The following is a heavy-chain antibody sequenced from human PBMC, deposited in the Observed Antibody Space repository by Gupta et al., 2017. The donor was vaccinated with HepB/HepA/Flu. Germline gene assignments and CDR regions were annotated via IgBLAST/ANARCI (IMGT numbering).Heavy chain of an antibody. CDR2: ISGSWGST. CDR1: GFTFSSYA. D-gene: IGHD2/OR15-2a*01. V-gene: IGHV3-23*01. J-gene: IGHJ3*02. Sequence: EVPLLESGGGLGQPGGSLRLSCAAFGFTFSSYAMSWVRQAPGKGVEWVSAISGSWGSTDYADSGKGRFKISRDNAKNTLYLQMNSRRAEDTAVYYGAKDRTAGVLLRGFACDSWGQGRRGTVSS. CDR3: AKDRTAGVLLRGFACDS.